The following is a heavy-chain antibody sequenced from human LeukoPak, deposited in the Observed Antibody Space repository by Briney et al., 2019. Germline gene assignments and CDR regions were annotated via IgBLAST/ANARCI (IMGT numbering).Heavy chain of an antibody. CDR1: GFTFSNFG. Sequence: PGGSLILSCAASGFTFSNFGLNWVRQAPGKGLEWVAFISDNGRRTYYLESVEGLFTISRDDSKNTLYLQMNSLRVEDTAVYYCARDRIGKYSIDYWGQGTLVTVSS. V-gene: IGHV3-33*08. D-gene: IGHD2-15*01. CDR2: ISDNGRRT. J-gene: IGHJ4*02. CDR3: ARDRIGKYSIDY.